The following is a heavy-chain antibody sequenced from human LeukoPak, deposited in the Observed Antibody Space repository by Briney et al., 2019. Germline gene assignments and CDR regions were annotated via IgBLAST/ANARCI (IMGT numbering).Heavy chain of an antibody. CDR2: IIPIFGTA. J-gene: IGHJ4*02. V-gene: IGHV1-69*05. CDR3: ATNSAGTFDY. CDR1: GGTFSSYA. D-gene: IGHD2-21*01. Sequence: ASVKVSCKTSGGTFSSYAISWVRQAPGQGLEWMGGIIPIFGTANYAQKFQGRVTITTDESTSTAYMELSSLRSEDTAVYYCATNSAGTFDYWGQGTLVTVSS.